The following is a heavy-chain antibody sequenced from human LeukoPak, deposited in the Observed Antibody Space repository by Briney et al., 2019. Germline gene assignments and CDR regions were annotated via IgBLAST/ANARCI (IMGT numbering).Heavy chain of an antibody. CDR1: GGSISSYY. CDR3: ARAPEVRGELDY. Sequence: PSETLSLTCTVSGGSISSYYWSWIRQPPGKGLEWIGYIYYSGSTNYNPSLKSRVTISVDTSKNQFSLKLSSVTAADTAVYYCARAPEVRGELDYWGQGTLVTVSS. CDR2: IYYSGST. V-gene: IGHV4-59*12. J-gene: IGHJ4*02. D-gene: IGHD3-10*01.